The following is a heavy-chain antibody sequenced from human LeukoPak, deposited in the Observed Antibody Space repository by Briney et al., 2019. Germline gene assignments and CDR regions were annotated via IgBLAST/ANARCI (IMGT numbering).Heavy chain of an antibody. CDR1: GGSFSGYY. CDR3: ARFSSSWLYFDY. V-gene: IGHV4-34*01. D-gene: IGHD6-13*01. Sequence: SETLSLTCAVYGGSFSGYYWSWLRQPPGKGLEWIGEIYHSGSTNYNPSLKSRVTISVDKSKNQFSLKLSSVTAADTAVYYCARFSSSWLYFDYWGQGTLVTVSS. CDR2: IYHSGST. J-gene: IGHJ4*02.